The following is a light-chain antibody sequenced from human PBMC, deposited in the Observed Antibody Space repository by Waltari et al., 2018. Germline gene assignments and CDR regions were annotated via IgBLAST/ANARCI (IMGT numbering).Light chain of an antibody. V-gene: IGLV2-14*03. CDR1: TRDIGTYDY. CDR3: NSEAGSNTWV. Sequence: QADLTQPPSVSGSPGQSVTVSCTGTTRDIGTYDYVSWYRQHPGKSPKLIIYAVNNPPSRVSDRLCASKSGNTAALTICGRQTAEEADYYCNSEAGSNTWVFGGGTRMTVL. J-gene: IGLJ3*02. CDR2: AVN.